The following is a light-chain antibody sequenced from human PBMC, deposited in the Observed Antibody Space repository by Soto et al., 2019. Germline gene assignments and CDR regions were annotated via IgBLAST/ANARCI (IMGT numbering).Light chain of an antibody. CDR2: GAS. V-gene: IGKV3-20*01. CDR1: QSVSSSY. J-gene: IGKJ1*01. CDR3: QQYGSSSWT. Sequence: DIVLTQSPGTLSLSPGERATLSCRASQSVSSSYLAWYQQKPGQAPRLLINGASSRATGIPDRFSGSGSGTNFTLTISRLEHEDFAVYYCQQYGSSSWTFGQGTKVDIK.